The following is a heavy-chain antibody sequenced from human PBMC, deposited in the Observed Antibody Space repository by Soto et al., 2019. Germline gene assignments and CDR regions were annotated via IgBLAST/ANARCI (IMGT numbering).Heavy chain of an antibody. CDR2: IWYDGSNK. CDR3: ARDKNYVDYYYYGMDV. CDR1: GFTFSSYG. D-gene: IGHD1-7*01. V-gene: IGHV3-33*01. Sequence: PGGSLTLSCAASGFTFSSYGMHWVRQAPGQGLEWVAVIWYDGSNKYYADSVKGRFTISRDNSKNTLYLQMNSLRAEDTAVYYCARDKNYVDYYYYGMDVWGQGTTVTVSS. J-gene: IGHJ6*02.